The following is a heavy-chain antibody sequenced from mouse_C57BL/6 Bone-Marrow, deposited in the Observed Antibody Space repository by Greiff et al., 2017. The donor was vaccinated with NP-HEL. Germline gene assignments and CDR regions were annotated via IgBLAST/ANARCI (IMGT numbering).Heavy chain of an antibody. Sequence: EVKLVESGGGLVQPGESLKLSCESNEYEFPSHDMSWVRKTPEKRLELVAAINSDGGSTYYPDTMERRFIISRDNTKKTLYLQMSSLRSEDTALYYCASPRQLRLRGAWFAYWGQGTLVTVSA. CDR3: ASPRQLRLRGAWFAY. CDR2: INSDGGST. CDR1: EYEFPSHD. J-gene: IGHJ3*01. D-gene: IGHD3-2*02. V-gene: IGHV5-2*01.